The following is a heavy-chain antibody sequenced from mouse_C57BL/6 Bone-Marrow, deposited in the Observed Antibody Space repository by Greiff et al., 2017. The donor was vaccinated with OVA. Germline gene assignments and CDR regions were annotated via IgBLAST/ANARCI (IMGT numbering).Heavy chain of an antibody. CDR2: INPYNGGT. CDR3: ARRSITTVVAPFAY. V-gene: IGHV1-19*01. J-gene: IGHJ3*01. D-gene: IGHD1-1*01. CDR1: GYTFTDYY. Sequence: VQLQQSGPVLVKPGASVKMSCKASGYTFTDYYMNWVKQSHGKSLEWIGVINPYNGGTSYNQKFKGKATLTVDKSSSTAYMELNSLTSEDSAVYYCARRSITTVVAPFAYWDQGTLVTVSA.